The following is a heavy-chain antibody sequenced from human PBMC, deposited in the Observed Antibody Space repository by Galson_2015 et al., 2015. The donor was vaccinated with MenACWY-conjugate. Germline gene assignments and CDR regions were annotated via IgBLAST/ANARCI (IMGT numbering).Heavy chain of an antibody. CDR3: AHSPYCSTTSCHAARAFDV. CDR2: IYWDDDK. J-gene: IGHJ3*01. D-gene: IGHD2-2*01. CDR1: GFSLSTSRVG. V-gene: IGHV2-5*02. Sequence: PALVRPTQALTLACTFSGFSLSTSRVGVGWIRQPPAQALEWLSLIYWDDDKRYSPSLKSRLTITKDTSKNQVVLSMTNMDPVDTATYYCAHSPYCSTTSCHAARAFDVWGQGTVVTVSS.